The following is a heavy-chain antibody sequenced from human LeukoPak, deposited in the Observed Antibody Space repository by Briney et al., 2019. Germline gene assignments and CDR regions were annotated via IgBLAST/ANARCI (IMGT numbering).Heavy chain of an antibody. CDR3: ARVSAIFGVALPDH. CDR2: IYSGGNR. J-gene: IGHJ4*02. V-gene: IGHV3-53*01. D-gene: IGHD3-3*01. CDR1: GFIVSNNY. Sequence: GGSLRLSCAASGFIVSNNYMSWVRQAPGKGLEWVSVIYSGGNRYYADSVKGRFTISRDNSKNTLYLQMNSLRAEDTAVYYCARVSAIFGVALPDHWGQGTLVTVSS.